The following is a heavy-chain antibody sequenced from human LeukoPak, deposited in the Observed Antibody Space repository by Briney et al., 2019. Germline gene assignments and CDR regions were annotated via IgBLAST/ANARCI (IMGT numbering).Heavy chain of an antibody. J-gene: IGHJ6*02. CDR2: IYPGDCDT. Sequence: GESLLICCKGSGYSFTSYWIGCVRQMPGEGLVWRGIIYPGDCDTRYSPSFQGQVTISADKSINTSYLQWSSLKASDTAMYYCARRYYYGSGSYGMDVWGQGTTVTVSS. D-gene: IGHD3-10*01. CDR1: GYSFTSYW. CDR3: ARRYYYGSGSYGMDV. V-gene: IGHV5-51*01.